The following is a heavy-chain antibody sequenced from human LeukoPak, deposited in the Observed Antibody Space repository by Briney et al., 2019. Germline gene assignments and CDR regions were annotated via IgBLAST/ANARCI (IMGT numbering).Heavy chain of an antibody. V-gene: IGHV3-23*01. J-gene: IGHJ4*02. CDR2: IHYSGGST. CDR3: ARDPCDRDCYSGDY. CDR1: GFTFSNYA. D-gene: IGHD2-21*02. Sequence: PGGSLRLSCAASGFTFSNYAMSWVRQAPGKGLEWVSSIHYSGGSTYYADSVKGRFTISRDNSKNTLYLQMNSLRAEDTAVYYCARDPCDRDCYSGDYWGQGTLVTVSS.